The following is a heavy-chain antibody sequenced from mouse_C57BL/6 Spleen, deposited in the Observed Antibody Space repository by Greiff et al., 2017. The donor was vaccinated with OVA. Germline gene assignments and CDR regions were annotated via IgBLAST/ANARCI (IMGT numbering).Heavy chain of an antibody. CDR2: IDPSDSYT. V-gene: IGHV1-69*01. J-gene: IGHJ2*01. Sequence: FPLQQSVAELVMPGASVKLSCKASGYTFTSYWMHWVKQRPVQGLEWIGEIDPSDSYTNYNQKFKGKSTFTVDKSSSTADMQLSSLTYEDCAVYYCARVPDGYWGQGTTLTVSS. CDR1: GYTFTSYW. CDR3: ARVPDGY. D-gene: IGHD2-3*01.